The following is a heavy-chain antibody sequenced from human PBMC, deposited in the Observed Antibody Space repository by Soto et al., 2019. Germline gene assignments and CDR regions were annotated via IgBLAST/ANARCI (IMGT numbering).Heavy chain of an antibody. Sequence: QVQLVQSGAEVKKPGSSVKVSCKASGGTFSTDSISWVRQAPGQGLEWMGGIIPMFGTANNAQKFQGRVTITADESMSTAYMELSSLRSEDTAVYFCAREIDGYYGMDVWGQGTTVTVAS. V-gene: IGHV1-69*12. J-gene: IGHJ6*02. CDR2: IIPMFGTA. CDR1: GGTFSTDS. CDR3: AREIDGYYGMDV.